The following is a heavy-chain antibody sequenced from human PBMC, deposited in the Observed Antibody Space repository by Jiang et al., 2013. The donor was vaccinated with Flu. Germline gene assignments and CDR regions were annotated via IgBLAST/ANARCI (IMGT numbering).Heavy chain of an antibody. Sequence: GAEVKKPGASVKVSCKASGYTFTSYYIHWVRQAPGQGLEWMGIINPSGGSTSYAQKFQGRVALTRDTSTGTVYMDLSSLRSEDTAVYYCARGSYTSSWLFDSWGQGALVTVSS. D-gene: IGHD6-13*01. CDR2: INPSGGST. J-gene: IGHJ4*02. CDR3: ARGSYTSSWLFDS. CDR1: GYTFTSYY. V-gene: IGHV1-46*01.